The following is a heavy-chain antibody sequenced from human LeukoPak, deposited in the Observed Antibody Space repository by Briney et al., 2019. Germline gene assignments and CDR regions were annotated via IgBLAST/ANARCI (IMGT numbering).Heavy chain of an antibody. D-gene: IGHD3-22*01. Sequence: SETLSLTCAVYGGSFSGYYWSWIRQPPGKGLERIGEINHSGSTNYHPSLKSRVTISVDTSKNQFSLKLSSVTAADTAVYYCARVLRLLSNYYDSSGSPDGYYYYMDVWGKGTTVTVSS. V-gene: IGHV4-34*01. CDR2: INHSGST. CDR1: GGSFSGYY. J-gene: IGHJ6*03. CDR3: ARVLRLLSNYYDSSGSPDGYYYYMDV.